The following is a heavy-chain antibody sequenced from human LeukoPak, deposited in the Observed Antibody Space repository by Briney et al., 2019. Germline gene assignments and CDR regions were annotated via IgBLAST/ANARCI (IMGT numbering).Heavy chain of an antibody. CDR1: GFTFSSYA. V-gene: IGHV3-30*04. J-gene: IGHJ6*03. CDR3: ASRYFYMDV. Sequence: PGGSLRLSCAASGFTFSSYAMQWVRQAPGKGLEWVAVISYDGSNKYYADSVKGRFTISRDNSKNMMYLQMNSLRAEDTAVYYCASRYFYMDVWGKGTTVTVSS. CDR2: ISYDGSNK.